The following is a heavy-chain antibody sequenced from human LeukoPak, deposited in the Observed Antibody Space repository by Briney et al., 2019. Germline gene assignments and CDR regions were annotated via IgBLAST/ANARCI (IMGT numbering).Heavy chain of an antibody. Sequence: SETLSLTCTVSGGSISSYYWSWIRQPPGKGLEWIGYIYYSGSTNYNPSLKSRVTISVDTSKNQFSLKLSSVTAADTAVYYCARDLHRYSSGCCNWFDPWGQGTLVTVSS. D-gene: IGHD6-19*01. CDR1: GGSISSYY. V-gene: IGHV4-59*12. J-gene: IGHJ5*02. CDR3: ARDLHRYSSGCCNWFDP. CDR2: IYYSGST.